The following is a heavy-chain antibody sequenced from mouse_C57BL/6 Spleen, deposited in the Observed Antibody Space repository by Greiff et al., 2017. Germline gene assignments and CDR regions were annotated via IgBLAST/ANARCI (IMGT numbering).Heavy chain of an antibody. J-gene: IGHJ3*01. CDR2: IHPSDSDT. CDR1: GYTFTSYW. CDR3: AIGDDGYFSGFAY. D-gene: IGHD2-3*01. Sequence: QVQLKQPGAELVKPGASVKVSCKASGYTFTSYWMHWVKQRPGQGLEWIGRIHPSDSDTNYNQKFKGKATLTVDKSSSTAYMQLSSLTSEDSAVYYCAIGDDGYFSGFAYWGQGTLVTVSA. V-gene: IGHV1-74*01.